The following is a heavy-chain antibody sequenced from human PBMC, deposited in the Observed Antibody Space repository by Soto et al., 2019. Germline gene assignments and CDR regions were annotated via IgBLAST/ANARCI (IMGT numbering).Heavy chain of an antibody. CDR2: INHSGST. Sequence: PSETLSLTCAVYGGSFSGYYWSWIRQPPGKGLEWIGEINHSGSTNYNPSLKSRVTISVDTSKNQFSLKLSSVTAADTAVYYCARGYGSGSYPVSGYYYYMDVWGKGTTVTVPS. D-gene: IGHD3-10*01. CDR3: ARGYGSGSYPVSGYYYYMDV. J-gene: IGHJ6*03. CDR1: GGSFSGYY. V-gene: IGHV4-34*01.